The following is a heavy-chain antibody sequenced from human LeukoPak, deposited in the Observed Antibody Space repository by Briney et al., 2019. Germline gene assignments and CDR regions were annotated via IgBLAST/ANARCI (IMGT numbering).Heavy chain of an antibody. CDR3: ARDEGGWHPFDI. J-gene: IGHJ3*02. CDR2: ISSSSSYI. CDR1: GFTLSSYS. V-gene: IGHV3-21*01. D-gene: IGHD6-19*01. Sequence: GGSLRLSCAASGFTLSSYSINWVRQAPGKGLEWVSSISSSSSYIYYADSVKGRFTISRDNAKNSLYLQMNSLRAEDTAVYYCARDEGGWHPFDIWGQGTMVTVSS.